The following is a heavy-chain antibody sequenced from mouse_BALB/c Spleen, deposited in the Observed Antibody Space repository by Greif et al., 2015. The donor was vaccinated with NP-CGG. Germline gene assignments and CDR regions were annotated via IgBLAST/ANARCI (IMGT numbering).Heavy chain of an antibody. CDR1: GYTFTSYW. D-gene: IGHD1-1*01. CDR2: IDPSDSYT. CDR3: TRGGDGSPYFDY. V-gene: IGHV1S127*01. Sequence: VKLVESGAELVKPGASVKMSCKASGYTFTSYWMHWVKQRPGQGLEWIGVIDPSDSYTSYNQKFKGKATLTVDTSSSTAYMQLSSLTSEDSAVYYCTRGGDGSPYFDYWGQGTTLTVSS. J-gene: IGHJ2*01.